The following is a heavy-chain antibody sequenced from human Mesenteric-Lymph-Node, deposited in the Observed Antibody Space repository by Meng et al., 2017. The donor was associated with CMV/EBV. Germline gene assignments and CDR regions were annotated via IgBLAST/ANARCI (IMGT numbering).Heavy chain of an antibody. CDR3: ARASYSSSWFH. Sequence: SETLSLTCTVSGGSVSSASYYWSCIRQPPGKGLEWIGYAYYGDYTNYNPSLKSRVTISVDTSKNQFSLKLSSVTAADTAVYYCARASYSSSWFHWGQGTLVTVSS. CDR1: GGSVSSASYY. V-gene: IGHV4-61*01. CDR2: AYYGDYT. D-gene: IGHD6-13*01. J-gene: IGHJ4*02.